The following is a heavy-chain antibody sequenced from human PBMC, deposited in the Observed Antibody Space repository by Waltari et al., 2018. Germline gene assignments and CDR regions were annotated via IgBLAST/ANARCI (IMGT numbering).Heavy chain of an antibody. V-gene: IGHV3-48*03. CDR1: GFTFSSYE. Sequence: EVQLVESGGGLVQPGGSLRLSCAASGFTFSSYEMNWVRQAPGKGLEWVSYISSSGSTIYYADSVKGRFTISRDNAKNSLYLQMNSLRAEDTAVYYCARGYCSSTSCYTVTKEDLGFDYWGQGTLVTVSS. J-gene: IGHJ4*02. CDR3: ARGYCSSTSCYTVTKEDLGFDY. CDR2: ISSSGSTI. D-gene: IGHD2-2*02.